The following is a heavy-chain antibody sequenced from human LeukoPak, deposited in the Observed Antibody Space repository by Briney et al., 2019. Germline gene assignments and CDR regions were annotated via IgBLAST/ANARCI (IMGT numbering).Heavy chain of an antibody. V-gene: IGHV1-69*05. CDR1: GGTFSSYA. CDR2: IIPIFGTA. D-gene: IGHD4-23*01. CDR3: ARDPYGGYGYFDY. Sequence: SVKVSCKASGGTFSSYAISWVRQAPGQGLEWMGGIIPIFGTANYAQKFQGRVTITTDESTSTAYMELSSLRSEDTAVYYCARDPYGGYGYFDYWGQGTLVTVSS. J-gene: IGHJ4*02.